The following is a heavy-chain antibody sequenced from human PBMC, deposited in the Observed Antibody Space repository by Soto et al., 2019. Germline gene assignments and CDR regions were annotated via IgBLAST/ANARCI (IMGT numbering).Heavy chain of an antibody. J-gene: IGHJ4*02. CDR3: ARLPRDCNKPSCYYADH. Sequence: GESLKISGRVCGYDFNTNWFGWVRQLPWRGLEWVGIMYPGDSDTRYNPSLQGHVTLSVDVTVSTAFLQWRSLETSDTGMYFCARLPRDCNKPSCYYADHFGQGIQVTFSS. CDR1: GYDFNTNW. CDR2: MYPGDSDT. V-gene: IGHV5-51*03. D-gene: IGHD3-3*01.